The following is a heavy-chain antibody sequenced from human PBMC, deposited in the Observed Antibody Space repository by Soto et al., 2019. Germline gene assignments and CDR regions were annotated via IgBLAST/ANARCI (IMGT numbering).Heavy chain of an antibody. CDR3: ARDRSGLFDY. Sequence: QVQLVQSGAEVKNPGSSVKVSCKAPGGTFSSYAISWVRQAPGQGLEWMGGDIPIFDTPNHAQKFQGRVTFTADESTSTAYMELSSLRSDDTAVYYCARDRSGLFDYWGQGTLVTVSS. V-gene: IGHV1-69*01. CDR2: DIPIFDTP. CDR1: GGTFSSYA. D-gene: IGHD1-26*01. J-gene: IGHJ4*02.